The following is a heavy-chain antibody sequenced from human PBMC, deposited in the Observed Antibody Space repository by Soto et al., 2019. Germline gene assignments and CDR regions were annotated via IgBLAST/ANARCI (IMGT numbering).Heavy chain of an antibody. J-gene: IGHJ4*02. D-gene: IGHD3-22*01. CDR3: TTDNPVWLLNTY. CDR2: IKSRADGGTI. V-gene: IGHV3-15*07. CDR1: GFTFNNAW. Sequence: EVQLVESGGGLVKPGESLRLSCAASGFTFNNAWMNWVRQAPGEGLEWVGRIKSRADGGTIEYAAPVKGRFTISRDDSKNTVYLQMNSLKAEDTAVYYCTTDNPVWLLNTYWGQGTLVTVSS.